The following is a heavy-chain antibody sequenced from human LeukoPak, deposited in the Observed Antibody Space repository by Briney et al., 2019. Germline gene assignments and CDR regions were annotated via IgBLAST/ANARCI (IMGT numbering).Heavy chain of an antibody. CDR2: ITSSSSLI. CDR1: GFTFSTYS. Sequence: PGGSLRLSCAASGFTFSTYSMNWVRQAPGKGLEWVSSITSSSSLINYADSVRGRFTISRDNAKNSLYLQMNSLRDEDTAVYYCARTEGELQADFDYWGQGTLVTVSS. D-gene: IGHD1-26*01. J-gene: IGHJ4*02. CDR3: ARTEGELQADFDY. V-gene: IGHV3-48*02.